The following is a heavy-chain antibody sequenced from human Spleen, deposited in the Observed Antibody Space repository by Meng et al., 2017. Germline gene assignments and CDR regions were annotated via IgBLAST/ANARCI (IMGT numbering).Heavy chain of an antibody. CDR1: EFTFSDYY. D-gene: IGHD4-23*01. Sequence: QVQLVESGGGLVTPGGSLRLSCAASEFTFSDYYMSWIRQAPGKGLEWVSYISTSGNTIYYTDSVKGRFAISRDNAKNSLYLQMSSLRAEDTAVYYCARGFNGGNSGAFGYWGQGTLVTVSS. V-gene: IGHV3-11*01. CDR3: ARGFNGGNSGAFGY. CDR2: ISTSGNTI. J-gene: IGHJ4*02.